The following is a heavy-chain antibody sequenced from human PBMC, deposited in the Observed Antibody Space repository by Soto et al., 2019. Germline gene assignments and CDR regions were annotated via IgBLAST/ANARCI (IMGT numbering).Heavy chain of an antibody. J-gene: IGHJ6*03. Sequence: QVQLQQWGAGLLKPSETLSLTCAVYGGSFSGYYWSWIRQPPGKGLEWIGEINHSGSTNYNPSLKSRVTISVDTSKNQFSLKLSSVTAADTAVYYCVRGNSPPYYYYYMDVWGKGTTVTVSS. CDR2: INHSGST. CDR3: VRGNSPPYYYYYMDV. CDR1: GGSFSGYY. V-gene: IGHV4-34*01.